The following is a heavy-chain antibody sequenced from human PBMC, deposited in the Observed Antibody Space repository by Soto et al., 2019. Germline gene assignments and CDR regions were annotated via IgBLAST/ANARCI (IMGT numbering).Heavy chain of an antibody. J-gene: IGHJ3*02. CDR1: GGSISSYY. D-gene: IGHD3-3*01. CDR2: IYYSGST. V-gene: IGHV4-59*01. CDR3: ARERTIFGVVDAFDI. Sequence: SETLSLTCTVSGGSISSYYWSWIRQPPGKGLEWIGYIYYSGSTNYNPSLKSRVTISVDTSKNQFSLKPSSVTAADTAVYYCARERTIFGVVDAFDIWGQGTMVTVSS.